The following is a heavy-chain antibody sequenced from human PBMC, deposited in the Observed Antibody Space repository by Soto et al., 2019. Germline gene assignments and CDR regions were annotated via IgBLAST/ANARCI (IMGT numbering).Heavy chain of an antibody. D-gene: IGHD7-27*01. V-gene: IGHV5-51*01. J-gene: IGHJ4*02. CDR2: IYPTDSDI. CDR1: GYSFPPFC. Sequence: KISKKGSGYSFPPFCNGGVRQMLGKGLEWMGIIYPTDSDIRYSPSFQGQVTISADKSISTAYLQWNSLKASDTAMYYCAVLLTYLTCTTCRAVYCGQRTLVT. CDR3: AVLLTYLTCTTCRAVY.